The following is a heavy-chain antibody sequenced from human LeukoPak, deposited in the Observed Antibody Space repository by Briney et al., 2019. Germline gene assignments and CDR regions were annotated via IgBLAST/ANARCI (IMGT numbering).Heavy chain of an antibody. J-gene: IGHJ6*03. D-gene: IGHD6-13*01. V-gene: IGHV3-33*01. CDR2: IWYDGSNK. CDR3: ARVGYSSSFGMGADYYYYYMDV. CDR1: GFTFSSYG. Sequence: GGSLRLSCAASGFTFSSYGMHWVRQAPGKGLEWVAVIWYDGSNKYYADSVKGRFIISRDNSKNTLYLQMNSLRAEDTAVYYCARVGYSSSFGMGADYYYYYMDVWGKGTTVTVSS.